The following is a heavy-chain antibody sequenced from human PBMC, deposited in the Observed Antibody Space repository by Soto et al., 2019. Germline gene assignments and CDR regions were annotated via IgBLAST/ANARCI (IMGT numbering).Heavy chain of an antibody. Sequence: QVQLVQSGAEVREPGASVKVSCKASGYSFTSLDINWVRQTAGQALEWMGWMEPSTGRTGYAQKFQGRVSMTRDTSITTAYMELTTLTSDDTAFYYCARGVSAGVDYWGQGTLVIVSS. CDR3: ARGVSAGVDY. D-gene: IGHD1-26*01. CDR2: MEPSTGRT. V-gene: IGHV1-8*01. J-gene: IGHJ4*02. CDR1: GYSFTSLD.